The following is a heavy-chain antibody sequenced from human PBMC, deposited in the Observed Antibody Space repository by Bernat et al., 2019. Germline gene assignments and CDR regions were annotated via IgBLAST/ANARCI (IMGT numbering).Heavy chain of an antibody. CDR2: IYYSGST. CDR1: GGFISSSSYY. D-gene: IGHD1-26*01. Sequence: QLQLQESGPGLVKPSETLSLTCTVSGGFISSSSYYWGWIRQPPGKGLEWIGSIYYSGSTYYNPSLKSRVTISVDTSKNQFSLKLSSVTAADTAVYYCARRGAIVGAPGAFDIWGQGTMVTVSS. J-gene: IGHJ3*02. CDR3: ARRGAIVGAPGAFDI. V-gene: IGHV4-39*01.